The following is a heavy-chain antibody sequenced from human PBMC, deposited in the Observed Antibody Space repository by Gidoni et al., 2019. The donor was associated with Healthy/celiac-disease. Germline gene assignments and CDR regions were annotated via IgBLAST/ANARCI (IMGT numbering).Heavy chain of an antibody. Sequence: QVQLVESGGGVVQPGRSLRLSCASSGFPFRSDGMHWVRQATGKGLEWVAVIWYDGSNKYYADSVKGRFTISRDKSKNTLYQQMNSRRAEDTAVYYCARDRGYDFWSGFDYWGQGTLVTVSS. CDR1: GFPFRSDG. CDR3: ARDRGYDFWSGFDY. CDR2: IWYDGSNK. J-gene: IGHJ4*02. V-gene: IGHV3-33*01. D-gene: IGHD3-3*01.